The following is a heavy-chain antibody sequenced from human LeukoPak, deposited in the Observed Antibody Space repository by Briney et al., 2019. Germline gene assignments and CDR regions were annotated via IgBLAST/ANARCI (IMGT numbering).Heavy chain of an antibody. J-gene: IGHJ4*02. CDR3: ARGISELLQGGADY. D-gene: IGHD1-26*01. CDR2: ISSSSSTI. CDR1: GFTFSSYS. V-gene: IGHV3-48*04. Sequence: PGGSLRLSCAASGFTFSSYSMNWVRQAPGKGLEWVSYISSSSSTIYYADSVKGRFTISRDNAKNSLYLQMNSLRAEDTAVYYRARGISELLQGGADYWGQGILVTVSS.